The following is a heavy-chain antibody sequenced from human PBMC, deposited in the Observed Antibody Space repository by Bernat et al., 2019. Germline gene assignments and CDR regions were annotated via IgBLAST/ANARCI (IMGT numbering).Heavy chain of an antibody. J-gene: IGHJ6*03. Sequence: QVQLVESGGGLVKPGGSLRLSCAASGFTFSDYYMSWIRQAPGKGLEWVSYISSSGSTIYYADSVKGRFTISRDNAKNSLYLQMNSLRAEDTAVYYCYWYCSSTSCPLYYYYYYMDVWGKGTTVTVSS. D-gene: IGHD2-2*01. CDR2: ISSSGSTI. V-gene: IGHV3-11*01. CDR3: YWYCSSTSCPLYYYYYYMDV. CDR1: GFTFSDYY.